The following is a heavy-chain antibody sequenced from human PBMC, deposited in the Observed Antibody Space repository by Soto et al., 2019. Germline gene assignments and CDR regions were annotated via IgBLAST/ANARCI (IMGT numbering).Heavy chain of an antibody. CDR1: GYTFLSYG. V-gene: IGHV1-18*04. CDR3: ARNPSGSSFDS. Sequence: GASVKVSCKASGYTFLSYGISWVRQAPGQGLEWMGWISAYSGKTDYAQRLQDRVTLTRDTSTNTAHMELRSLRSDDTAVYYCARNPSGSSFDSWGQGTLVTVSS. CDR2: ISAYSGKT. D-gene: IGHD1-26*01. J-gene: IGHJ4*02.